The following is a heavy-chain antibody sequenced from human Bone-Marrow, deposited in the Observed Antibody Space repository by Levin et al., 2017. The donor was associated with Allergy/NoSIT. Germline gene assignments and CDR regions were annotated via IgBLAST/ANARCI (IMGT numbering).Heavy chain of an antibody. CDR1: GSTFNNYA. Sequence: SGSTFNNYAMSWVRQAPGQGLEWVSAIEGSGDSAIYADSVKGRFTVSRDNSKNTLYLQINSLRAEDTAVYYCAKDHYGTSSYYYMDVWGKGTTVTVSS. V-gene: IGHV3-23*01. J-gene: IGHJ6*03. D-gene: IGHD3-10*01. CDR3: AKDHYGTSSYYYMDV. CDR2: IEGSGDSA.